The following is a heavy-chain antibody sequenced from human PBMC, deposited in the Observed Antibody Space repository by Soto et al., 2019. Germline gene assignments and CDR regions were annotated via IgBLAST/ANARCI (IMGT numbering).Heavy chain of an antibody. CDR1: GFTFSNYA. J-gene: IGHJ4*02. CDR2: ISGSGDRT. D-gene: IGHD5-18*01. CDR3: VKERSGHSYADS. V-gene: IGHV3-23*01. Sequence: EVQLLESGGGLVQPGGSLRLSCAASGFTFSNYAMSWLRQPPGKGLEWVSAISGSGDRTYYADSVKGRFTISRDNSKNTLYLQMNSRRAADSAVYYCVKERSGHSYADSWGQGTLVTVSS.